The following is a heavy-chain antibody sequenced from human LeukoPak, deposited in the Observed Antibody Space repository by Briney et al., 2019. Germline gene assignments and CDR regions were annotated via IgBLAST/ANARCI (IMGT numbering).Heavy chain of an antibody. D-gene: IGHD6-13*01. CDR3: ARDHGAAAVYY. V-gene: IGHV4-39*07. J-gene: IGHJ4*02. Sequence: SKTLSLTCTVSGGSISSSSYYWGWIRQPPGKGLEWIGSIYYSGSTYYNPSLKSRVTISVDTSKNQFSLKLSSVTAADTAVYYCARDHGAAAVYYWGQGTLVTVSS. CDR1: GGSISSSSYY. CDR2: IYYSGST.